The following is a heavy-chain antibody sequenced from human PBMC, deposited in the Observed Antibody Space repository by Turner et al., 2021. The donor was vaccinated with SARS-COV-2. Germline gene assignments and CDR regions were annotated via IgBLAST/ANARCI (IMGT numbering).Heavy chain of an antibody. CDR3: ATGYAYCGGDCSIHY. J-gene: IGHJ4*02. CDR1: GGSFSSNA. D-gene: IGHD2-21*02. V-gene: IGHV1-69*10. CDR2: IIPILGIT. Sequence: QVQLVQSGAEVKKPGSSVKVSCTAAGGSFSSNAINWVRQPPGQGLEWMGGIIPILGITNYAQEFQGRVTITADKSTSTAYMELSSLRSEDTAVYYCATGYAYCGGDCSIHYWGQGTLVTVSS.